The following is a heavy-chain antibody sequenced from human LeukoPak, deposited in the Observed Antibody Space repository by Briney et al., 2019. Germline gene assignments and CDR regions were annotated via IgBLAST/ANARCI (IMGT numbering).Heavy chain of an antibody. CDR1: GFTFSSYA. D-gene: IGHD6-19*01. J-gene: IGHJ4*02. CDR3: AKDFTKSSGWYFDY. V-gene: IGHV3-23*01. Sequence: PGGSLRLPCAASGFTFSSYAMSWVRQAPGKGLEWVSAISGSGGSTYYADSVKGRFTISRDSSKNTLYLQMNSLRAEDTAVYYCAKDFTKSSGWYFDYWGQGTLVTVSS. CDR2: ISGSGGST.